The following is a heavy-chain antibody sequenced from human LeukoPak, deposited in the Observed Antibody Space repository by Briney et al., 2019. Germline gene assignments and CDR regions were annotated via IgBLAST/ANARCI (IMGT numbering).Heavy chain of an antibody. D-gene: IGHD2-21*02. CDR1: GFTFSSYE. CDR3: AREGDCYSDY. Sequence: PGGSLRLSCAASGFTFSSYEMNWVRQAPGKGLEWVSYISSSGSSIYYADSVKGRFTISRDNAKNSLYLQMNSLRAEDTAVYYCAREGDCYSDYWGQGTLVTVSS. J-gene: IGHJ4*02. V-gene: IGHV3-48*03. CDR2: ISSSGSSI.